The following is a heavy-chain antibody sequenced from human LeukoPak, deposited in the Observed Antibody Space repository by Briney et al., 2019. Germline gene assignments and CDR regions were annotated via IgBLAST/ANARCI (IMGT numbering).Heavy chain of an antibody. J-gene: IGHJ4*02. D-gene: IGHD3-22*01. Sequence: GASVKVSCKASGYTFTSYYMHWVRQAPGQGLEWMGIINPSGGSTSYAQKFQGRVTMTRDMSTSTVYMELSSLRSEDTAVYYCAIDRSGYYSHFDYWGQGTLVTVSS. CDR3: AIDRSGYYSHFDY. CDR1: GYTFTSYY. CDR2: INPSGGST. V-gene: IGHV1-46*01.